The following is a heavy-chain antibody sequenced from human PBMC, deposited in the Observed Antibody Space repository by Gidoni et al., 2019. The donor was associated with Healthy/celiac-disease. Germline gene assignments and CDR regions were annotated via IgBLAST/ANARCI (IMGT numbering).Heavy chain of an antibody. CDR1: GFTFSSYG. D-gene: IGHD1-26*01. V-gene: IGHV3-33*01. CDR2: IWYDGSNK. J-gene: IGHJ4*02. Sequence: QVQLVESGGGVVQPGRSLRLSCAASGFTFSSYGMHWVRQAPGKGLEWVAVIWYDGSNKYYADAVKGRFTISRDNSKNTLYLQMNSLRAEDTAVYYCARVSSGAPEPDAVDYWGQGTLVTVSS. CDR3: ARVSSGAPEPDAVDY.